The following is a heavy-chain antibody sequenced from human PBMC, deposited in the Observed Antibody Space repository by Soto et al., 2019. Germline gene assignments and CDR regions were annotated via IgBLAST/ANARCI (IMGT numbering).Heavy chain of an antibody. V-gene: IGHV3-21*06. CDR3: ARESEDLTSNFDY. CDR1: GFTFTRYR. J-gene: IGHJ4*02. CDR2: IRSNTNYI. Sequence: EVQLVESGGGLVKPGGSLRLSCVVSGFTFTRYRMNWVREAPGKGLEGVESIRSNTNYIYYGDSMKGRFTISRDNAKNSLYLEMNSQRAEDTAVYYCARESEDLTSNFDYWGQGTLVTVSS.